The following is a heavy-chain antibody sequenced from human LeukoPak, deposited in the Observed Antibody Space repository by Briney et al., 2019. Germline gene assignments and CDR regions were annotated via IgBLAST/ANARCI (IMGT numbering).Heavy chain of an antibody. J-gene: IGHJ4*02. CDR3: ARDPHAYYGEHVRNH. Sequence: TGGSLRLSCAVSGFIFSSYSMNWVRQAPGKGLEWVSYISSSGSTIYYADSVKGRFTISRDNAKNSLYLQMNSLRAEDTAVYYCARDPHAYYGEHVRNHWGQGTLVTVSS. D-gene: IGHD4-17*01. V-gene: IGHV3-48*01. CDR2: ISSSGSTI. CDR1: GFIFSSYS.